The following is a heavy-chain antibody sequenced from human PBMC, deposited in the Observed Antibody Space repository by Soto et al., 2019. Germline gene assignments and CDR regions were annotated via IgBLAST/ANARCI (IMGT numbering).Heavy chain of an antibody. J-gene: IGHJ6*02. CDR3: ARDFSCGGSCQTGYYYYYYGMDV. CDR2: MNPNSGNT. D-gene: IGHD2-15*01. CDR1: GYTFTSYD. Sequence: EASVKVSCKASGYTFTSYDINWVRQATGQGLEWMGWMNPNSGNTGYAQKFQGRVTMTRNTSISTAYMELSSLRSEDTAVYYCARDFSCGGSCQTGYYYYYYGMDVWGQGTTVTVSS. V-gene: IGHV1-8*01.